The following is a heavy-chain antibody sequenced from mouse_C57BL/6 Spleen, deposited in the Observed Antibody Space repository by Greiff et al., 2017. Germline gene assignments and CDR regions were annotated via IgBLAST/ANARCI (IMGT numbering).Heavy chain of an antibody. J-gene: IGHJ4*01. CDR2: IYPAGSYT. CDR1: GYTFTSYW. Sequence: QVQLQQPGAELVMPGASVKLSCKASGYTFTSYWMPWVKQRPGQGLEWIAEIYPAGSYTNYNQKFKSKSTLTVDTSSSTAYMQLSSLTSEDSAVYYCARNDYYYVCPYDYWGQGTSVTVSS. CDR3: ARNDYYYVCPYDY. V-gene: IGHV1-69*01. D-gene: IGHD1-1*01.